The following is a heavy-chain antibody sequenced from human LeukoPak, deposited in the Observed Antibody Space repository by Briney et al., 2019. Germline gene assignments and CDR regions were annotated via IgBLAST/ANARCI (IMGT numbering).Heavy chain of an antibody. CDR3: ARDRYIAVAGTTARFDP. Sequence: ASVKVSCKASGYTFTSYYMHWVRQAPGQGLEWMGIINPSGGSTSYAQKFQGRVTMTRDTSTSTVYMELSSLRSEDTAVYYCARDRYIAVAGTTARFDPWGQGTLVTVSP. V-gene: IGHV1-46*01. D-gene: IGHD6-19*01. CDR2: INPSGGST. J-gene: IGHJ5*02. CDR1: GYTFTSYY.